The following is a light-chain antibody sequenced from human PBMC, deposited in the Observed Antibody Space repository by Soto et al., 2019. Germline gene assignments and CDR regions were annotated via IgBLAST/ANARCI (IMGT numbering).Light chain of an antibody. CDR1: QDISNY. Sequence: DIQMTQSPSTLSASVGDRVTITCQASQDISNYLNWYQQKPGKAPKLLIYDASNLETGVPSRFSGSGSGTDFTFTISSLQPDDFATYYCQQYNSYSPITFGQGTLLEIK. J-gene: IGKJ5*01. CDR2: DAS. CDR3: QQYNSYSPIT. V-gene: IGKV1-33*01.